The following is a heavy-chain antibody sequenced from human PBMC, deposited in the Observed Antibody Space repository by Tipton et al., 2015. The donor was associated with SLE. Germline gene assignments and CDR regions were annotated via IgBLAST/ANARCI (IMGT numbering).Heavy chain of an antibody. CDR3: ARVRPPLSIFGVVKGTDYYYMDA. CDR2: INHSGST. D-gene: IGHD3-3*01. CDR1: GGSFSGYY. V-gene: IGHV4-34*01. Sequence: TLSLTCAVYGGSFSGYYWSWIRQPPGKGLEWIGEINHSGSTNYNPSLKSRVTKSVDTSKNQFSLKLSSVTAADTAVYYCARVRPPLSIFGVVKGTDYYYMDAWGKGTTVTVPS. J-gene: IGHJ6*03.